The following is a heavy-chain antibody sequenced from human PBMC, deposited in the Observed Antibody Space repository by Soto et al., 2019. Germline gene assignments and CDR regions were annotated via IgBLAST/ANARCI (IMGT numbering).Heavy chain of an antibody. CDR1: GGVFRNYA. Sequence: QVQLVQSGAEVKKPGSSVKVSCKASGGVFRNYAINWVRQAPGQGLEWMGGIIPVFGTADYPQKFQGRVTLTAAESTTTAYMELTRLKTEDTAVYFCARDRWGSYSFDSWGQGTLVTVAS. CDR3: ARDRWGSYSFDS. CDR2: IIPVFGTA. D-gene: IGHD1-26*01. J-gene: IGHJ5*01. V-gene: IGHV1-69*01.